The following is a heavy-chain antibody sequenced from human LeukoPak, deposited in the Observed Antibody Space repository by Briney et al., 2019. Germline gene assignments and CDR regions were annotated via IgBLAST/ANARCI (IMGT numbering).Heavy chain of an antibody. CDR3: ARGGRYGSGSYYNVEKGFDP. CDR1: GYTFNNYD. D-gene: IGHD3-10*01. V-gene: IGHV1-8*01. J-gene: IGHJ5*02. CDR2: MNPNSGNT. Sequence: ASVKVSCKASGYTFNNYDINWVRQATGQGLEWMGWMNPNSGNTGYAQKFQGRVTMTRNTSISTAYMELSSLRSEDTAVYYCARGGRYGSGSYYNVEKGFDPWGQGTLVTVSS.